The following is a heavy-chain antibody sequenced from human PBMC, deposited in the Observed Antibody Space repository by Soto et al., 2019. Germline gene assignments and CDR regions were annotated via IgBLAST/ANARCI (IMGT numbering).Heavy chain of an antibody. CDR1: GFTFSSYS. V-gene: IGHV3-21*01. CDR2: ISSSSSYI. Sequence: GGSLRLSCAASGFTFSSYSMNWVRQAPGKGLEWVSSISSSSSYIYYADSVKGRFTISRDNAKNSLYLQMNSLRAEDTAVYYCARVTGTSGLYYEDYWGQGTLVTVSS. J-gene: IGHJ4*02. D-gene: IGHD3-22*01. CDR3: ARVTGTSGLYYEDY.